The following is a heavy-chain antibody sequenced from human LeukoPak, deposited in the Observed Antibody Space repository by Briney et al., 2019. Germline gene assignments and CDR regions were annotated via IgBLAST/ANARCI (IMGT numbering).Heavy chain of an antibody. CDR1: GGSISSGGYS. CDR2: IYYSGST. V-gene: IGHV4-31*03. CDR3: ARDQGTVTTFAWFDP. Sequence: SQTLSLTCTVSGGSISSGGYSWSWIRQHPGKGLEWIGYIYYSGSTYYNPSLKSRVTISVDTSKNQFSLKLSSVTAADTAVYYCARDQGTVTTFAWFDPWGQGTLVTVSS. D-gene: IGHD4-11*01. J-gene: IGHJ5*02.